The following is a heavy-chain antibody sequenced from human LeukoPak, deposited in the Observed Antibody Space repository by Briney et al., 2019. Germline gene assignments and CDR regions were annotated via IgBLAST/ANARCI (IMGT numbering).Heavy chain of an antibody. Sequence: LETLSLTCSVSGGSITDFYWSWIRQSPGKGLEYIGYIYHSGSTNYNPSLKSRVTISLDTSSNNFFLKMTSVSASDTAVYYCARRVGWPTTTYYYMDVWGKGTTVTIS. V-gene: IGHV4-59*01. J-gene: IGHJ6*03. CDR3: ARRVGWPTTTYYYMDV. CDR2: IYHSGST. D-gene: IGHD6-19*01. CDR1: GGSITDFY.